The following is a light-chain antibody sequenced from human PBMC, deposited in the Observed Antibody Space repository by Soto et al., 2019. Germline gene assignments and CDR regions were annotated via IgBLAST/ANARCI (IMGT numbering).Light chain of an antibody. V-gene: IGLV2-8*01. CDR2: AVS. J-gene: IGLJ1*01. CDR1: SSDVGGYNY. Sequence: QSALTQPPSASGSPGQSVTISCTGTSSDVGGYNYVSWYQQHPGKAPKLMIYAVSNRPSGVPDRFSGSKSGNTASLTVSGLQAEDEADYYCSSYAGSNNFVFGTGTKVTVL. CDR3: SSYAGSNNFV.